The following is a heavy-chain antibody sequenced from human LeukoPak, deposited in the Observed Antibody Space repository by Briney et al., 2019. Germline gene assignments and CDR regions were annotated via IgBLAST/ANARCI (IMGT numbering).Heavy chain of an antibody. Sequence: ASVNVSCKASGYTFTSYAMNWVRQAPGQGLEWMGWINTNTGNPTYAQGFTGRFVFSLDTSVSTAYLQISSLKAEDTAVYYCASLNGFYYDSSGYYSSVANAFDIWGQGTMVTVSS. CDR2: INTNTGNP. J-gene: IGHJ3*02. V-gene: IGHV7-4-1*02. CDR1: GYTFTSYA. D-gene: IGHD3-22*01. CDR3: ASLNGFYYDSSGYYSSVANAFDI.